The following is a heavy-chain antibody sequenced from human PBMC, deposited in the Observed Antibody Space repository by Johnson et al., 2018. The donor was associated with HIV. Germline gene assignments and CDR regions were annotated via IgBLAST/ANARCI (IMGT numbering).Heavy chain of an antibody. Sequence: EVQLVESGGGLVQPGGSLRLSCAASGFTFSSYWMSWVRQAPGKGLEWVANIKQDGSEKYYVDSVKGRFTISRDNANNSLYLQMNSLRAEDTAVYYCARGDTAMGYDAFEIWGQGTMVTVSS. CDR1: GFTFSSYW. CDR3: ARGDTAMGYDAFEI. J-gene: IGHJ3*02. V-gene: IGHV3-7*04. D-gene: IGHD5-18*01. CDR2: IKQDGSEK.